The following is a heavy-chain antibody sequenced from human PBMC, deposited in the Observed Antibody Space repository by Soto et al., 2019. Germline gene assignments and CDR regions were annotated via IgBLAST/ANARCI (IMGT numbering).Heavy chain of an antibody. CDR2: FDPEDGET. CDR1: GYTLTELS. CDR3: ATDLGDGYNLGY. V-gene: IGHV1-24*01. D-gene: IGHD5-12*01. J-gene: IGHJ4*02. Sequence: GASVKVSCKVSGYTLTELSMHWVRQAPGKGLEWMGGFDPEDGETIYAQKFQGRVTMTEDTSTDTAYMELSSLRSEDTAVYYCATDLGDGYNLGYWGQGTLVTVSS.